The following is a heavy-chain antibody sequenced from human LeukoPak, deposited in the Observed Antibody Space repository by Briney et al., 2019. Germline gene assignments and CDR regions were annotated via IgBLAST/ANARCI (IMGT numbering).Heavy chain of an antibody. CDR3: AKRNGSHLDH. CDR2: ISWNSGSI. Sequence: GGSLRLSCAASGLTFDEQSMHWVRQVPGKGPEWVAGISWNSGSIGYADSVKGRFTISRDNAKNSLYPQIDSLRLEDTALYYCAKRNGSHLDHWGQGTLVTVSS. J-gene: IGHJ4*02. V-gene: IGHV3-9*01. D-gene: IGHD1-26*01. CDR1: GLTFDEQS.